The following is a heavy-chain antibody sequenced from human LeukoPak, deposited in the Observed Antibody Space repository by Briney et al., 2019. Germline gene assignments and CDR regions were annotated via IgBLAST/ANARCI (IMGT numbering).Heavy chain of an antibody. CDR1: GYNFTGYW. CDR2: IDPSDSYT. V-gene: IGHV5-10-1*01. CDR3: ARLVGGTVDY. D-gene: IGHD1-26*01. J-gene: IGHJ4*02. Sequence: GESLKISCKGSGYNFTGYWISWVRQMPGKGLEWMGRIDPSDSYTNYSPSFQGHVTVSADKSISTAYLQCSSLKASGTAMYYCARLVGGTVDYWGQGTLVTVSS.